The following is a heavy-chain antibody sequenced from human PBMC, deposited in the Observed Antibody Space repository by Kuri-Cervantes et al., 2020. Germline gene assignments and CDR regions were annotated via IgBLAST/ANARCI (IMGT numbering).Heavy chain of an antibody. V-gene: IGHV3-49*04. Sequence: GGSLRLSCTTSGFIFGDYAMSWVRQAPEKGLEWIGFIRSKTYSATTENAASVKGRFTISRDDSKSIAYLQMNSLKTEDTAVYYCTLEANDFWSGYYAFDIWGQGTMVTVSS. CDR2: IRSKTYSATT. CDR3: TLEANDFWSGYYAFDI. J-gene: IGHJ3*02. D-gene: IGHD3-3*01. CDR1: GFIFGDYA.